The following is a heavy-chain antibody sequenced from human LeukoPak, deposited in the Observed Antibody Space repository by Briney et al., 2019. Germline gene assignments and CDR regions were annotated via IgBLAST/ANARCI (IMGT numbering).Heavy chain of an antibody. CDR3: ASGGFCGSTTCYPNWFDP. CDR2: INHSGST. CDR1: GGSFSGYY. J-gene: IGHJ5*02. Sequence: SETLSLTCAVYGGSFSGYYWSWIRQPPGKGLEWIGEINHSGSTNYNPSLKSRVTISVDTSKNQFSLKLSSVTAADTAVYYCASGGFCGSTTCYPNWFDPWGQGTLVTVSS. D-gene: IGHD2-2*01. V-gene: IGHV4-34*01.